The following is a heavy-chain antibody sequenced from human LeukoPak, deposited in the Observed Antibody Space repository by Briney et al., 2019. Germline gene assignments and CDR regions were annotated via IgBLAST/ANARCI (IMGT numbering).Heavy chain of an antibody. D-gene: IGHD6-13*01. CDR2: IIPILGIA. J-gene: IGHJ4*02. CDR1: GGTFGSYA. Sequence: GSSVKVSCKASGGTFGSYAISWVRQAPGQGLEWMGRIIPILGIANYAQKFQGRVTITADKSTSTAYMELSSLRSEDTAVYYCAREESSSWSDYWGQGTLVTVSS. V-gene: IGHV1-69*04. CDR3: AREESSSWSDY.